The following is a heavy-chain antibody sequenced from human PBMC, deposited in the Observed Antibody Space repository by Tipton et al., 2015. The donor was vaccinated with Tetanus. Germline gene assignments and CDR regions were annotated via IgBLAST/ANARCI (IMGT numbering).Heavy chain of an antibody. CDR2: IYQTDST. CDR1: GGSISSTSYY. J-gene: IGHJ4*02. V-gene: IGHV4-30-2*01. Sequence: TLSLTCTVSGGSISSTSYYWAWIRQPPGQGLEWLGYIYQTDSTYYNPSVRSRLTLSLRRSKNQVSLKLSSVTAADTAVYYCVRGRGLGAYSFGFEYWGQGALVTVSS. CDR3: VRGRGLGAYSFGFEY. D-gene: IGHD5-12*01.